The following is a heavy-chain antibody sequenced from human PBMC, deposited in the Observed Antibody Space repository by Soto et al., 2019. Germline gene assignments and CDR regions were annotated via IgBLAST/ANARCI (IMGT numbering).Heavy chain of an antibody. CDR3: ARMPAVAGHYYYYGMDV. Sequence: SGPTLVNPTQTLTLTCTSSGFSLSTSGMCVSWIRQPPGKALKWLALIDWDDDKYYSTSLKTRLTISKDTSKNQVVLTMTNMDPVDTATYYCARMPAVAGHYYYYGMDVWGQGT. CDR1: GFSLSTSGMC. J-gene: IGHJ6*02. D-gene: IGHD6-19*01. CDR2: IDWDDDK. V-gene: IGHV2-70*01.